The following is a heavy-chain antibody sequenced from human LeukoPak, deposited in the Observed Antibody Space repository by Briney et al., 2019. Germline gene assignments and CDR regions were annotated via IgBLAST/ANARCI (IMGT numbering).Heavy chain of an antibody. CDR3: ARGSGSGAFDI. CDR1: GFTFSSYA. J-gene: IGHJ3*02. Sequence: PGGSLRLSCAASGFTFSSYAMSWVRQAPGKGLVWVSRINSDGSSTSYADSVKGRFTISRDNAKNTLYLQMNSLRAEDTAVYYCARGSGSGAFDIWGQGTMVTVSS. D-gene: IGHD1-26*01. V-gene: IGHV3-74*01. CDR2: INSDGSST.